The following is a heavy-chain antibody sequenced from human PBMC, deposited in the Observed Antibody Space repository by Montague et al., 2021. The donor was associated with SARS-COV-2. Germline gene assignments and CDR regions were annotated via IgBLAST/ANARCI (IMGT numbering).Heavy chain of an antibody. J-gene: IGHJ6*02. CDR1: GFTVSSNY. V-gene: IGHV3-66*02. D-gene: IGHD3-10*01. CDR3: ARDQRRYGSGSYYGPHYYYYGMDV. CDR2: IYSGGST. Sequence: SLRLSFAASGFTVSSNYMSWVRQAPGKGLEWDSVIYSGGSTYYADSVKGRFTISRDNSKNTLYLQMNSLRAEDTAVYYCARDQRRYGSGSYYGPHYYYYGMDVWGQGTTVTVSS.